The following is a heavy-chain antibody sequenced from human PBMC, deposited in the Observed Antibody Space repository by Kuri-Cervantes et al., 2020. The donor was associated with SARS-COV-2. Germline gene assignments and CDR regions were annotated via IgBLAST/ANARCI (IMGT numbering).Heavy chain of an antibody. CDR1: GGTFSSFG. CDR3: AIVLLERQPSAFDY. Sequence: SVKVSCKASGGTFSSFGFNWVRQAPGQGLEWMGGIIPVFGTTDYAQKFHGRFTIVADESTNTAYMDLSSLKSDDTAVYYCAIVLLERQPSAFDYWGQGTQATVSS. CDR2: IIPVFGTT. D-gene: IGHD1-1*01. J-gene: IGHJ4*02. V-gene: IGHV1-69*13.